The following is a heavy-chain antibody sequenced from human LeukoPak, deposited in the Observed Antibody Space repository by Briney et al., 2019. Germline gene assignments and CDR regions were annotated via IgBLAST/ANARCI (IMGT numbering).Heavy chain of an antibody. CDR2: IYYSGST. CDR3: ARGTIAVAGPRYNWFDP. J-gene: IGHJ5*02. CDR1: SGSISSYY. Sequence: SETLSLTCTVSSGSISSYYWSWIRQPPGKGLDWIGYIYYSGSTNYNPSLKSRVTISVDTSKNQFSLKLSSVTAADTAVYYCARGTIAVAGPRYNWFDPWGQGTLVTVSS. D-gene: IGHD6-19*01. V-gene: IGHV4-59*01.